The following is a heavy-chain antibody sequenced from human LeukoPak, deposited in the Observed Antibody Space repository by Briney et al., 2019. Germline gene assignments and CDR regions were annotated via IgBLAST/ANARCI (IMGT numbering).Heavy chain of an antibody. CDR1: GYTFNGYY. Sequence: ASVKVSCKSSGYTFNGYYMHWVRQAPGQGLEWMGWINPNSGGTNYAQKFQGRVTMTRDTSISTAYMELSRLRSDDTAVYYCARPNGGYYDSSGPPGDYWGQGTLVTVSS. J-gene: IGHJ4*02. D-gene: IGHD3-22*01. CDR2: INPNSGGT. V-gene: IGHV1-2*02. CDR3: ARPNGGYYDSSGPPGDY.